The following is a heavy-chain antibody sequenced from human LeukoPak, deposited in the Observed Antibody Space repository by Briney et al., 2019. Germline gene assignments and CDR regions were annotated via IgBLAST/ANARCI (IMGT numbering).Heavy chain of an antibody. V-gene: IGHV3-30*04. J-gene: IGHJ6*03. CDR2: ISYDGSNK. D-gene: IGHD4-23*01. Sequence: GGSLRLSCAASGFTFSSYAMHWVRQAPGKGLEWVAVISYDGSNKYYADSVKGRFTISRDNSKNTLYLQMNSLRAEDTAVYYCARERDDYGGNYYYYYMDVWGKGTTVTVSS. CDR3: ARERDDYGGNYYYYYMDV. CDR1: GFTFSSYA.